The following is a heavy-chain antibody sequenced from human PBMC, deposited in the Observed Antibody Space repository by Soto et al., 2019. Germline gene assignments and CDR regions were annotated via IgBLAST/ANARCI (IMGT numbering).Heavy chain of an antibody. Sequence: QVQLVQSGAEVKKPGSSVKVSCKASGGTFSSYRINWVRQAPGQGLEWVGGIVPIYRTADYAQKFQGRVPITADESARTSYMELRSLKSQDTAVYYCVRDSGAKLSSSWGQGTLVTVSS. CDR1: GGTFSSYR. D-gene: IGHD6-13*01. CDR2: IVPIYRTA. V-gene: IGHV1-69*01. J-gene: IGHJ4*02. CDR3: VRDSGAKLSSS.